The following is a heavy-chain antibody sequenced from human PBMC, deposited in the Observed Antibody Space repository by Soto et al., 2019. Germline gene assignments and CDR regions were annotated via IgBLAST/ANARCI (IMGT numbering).Heavy chain of an antibody. CDR1: GFTFNSYW. CDR2: IKNDGRST. CDR3: VRDRAYSGYDN. D-gene: IGHD5-12*01. J-gene: IGHJ4*02. V-gene: IGHV3-74*01. Sequence: GGSLRLSCAASGFTFNSYWMHWVRQAPGKGLVWVSRIKNDGRSTTYADSVKGRFTISRDNAKNTLYLQMNSLRAEDTAVYYCVRDRAYSGYDNWGQGTLVTVSS.